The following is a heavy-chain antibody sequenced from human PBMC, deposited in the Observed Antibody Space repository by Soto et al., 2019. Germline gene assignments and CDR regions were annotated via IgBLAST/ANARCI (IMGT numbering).Heavy chain of an antibody. Sequence: EVQLLESGGGLVQPGESLRLSCAASGFNFSTYGMTWVRQAPGRGLEWVSAIYPSGGEIYYAAAVMGCFIISRDDSRGSVSLQMDSLRGEDTATYYCVKGGWGDNRGPGTLVTVSS. J-gene: IGHJ4*02. CDR2: IYPSGGEI. CDR3: VKGGWGDN. D-gene: IGHD6-19*01. CDR1: GFNFSTYG. V-gene: IGHV3-23*01.